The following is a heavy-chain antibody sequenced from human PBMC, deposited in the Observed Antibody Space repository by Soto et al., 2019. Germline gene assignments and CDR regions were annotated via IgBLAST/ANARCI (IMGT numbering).Heavy chain of an antibody. V-gene: IGHV4-30-2*01. CDR3: ARARGGYGLFDS. D-gene: IGHD5-18*01. CDR1: GGSISNAAYS. Sequence: SETLSLTCTVSGGSISNAAYSWSWIRQPPGKGLEWIGYIYPSGMPFYNPSLRSRVTISIDRSNDQFSLNLKSVTAADTAVYYCARARGGYGLFDSWGQGTLVTVSS. CDR2: IYPSGMP. J-gene: IGHJ4*02.